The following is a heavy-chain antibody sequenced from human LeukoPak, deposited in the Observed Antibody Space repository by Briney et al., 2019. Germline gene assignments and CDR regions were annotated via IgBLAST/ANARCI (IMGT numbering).Heavy chain of an antibody. CDR2: IYYSGST. V-gene: IGHV4-59*01. J-gene: IGHJ6*03. CDR3: ARGSPSVIVVVPAAYYYYMDV. Sequence: SETLSLTCTVSGGSISSYYWSWIRQPPGKGLEWIGYIYYSGSTNYNPSLKGRVTISVDTSKNQFSLKLSSVTAADTAVYYCARGSPSVIVVVPAAYYYYMDVWGKGTTVTVSS. D-gene: IGHD2-2*01. CDR1: GGSISSYY.